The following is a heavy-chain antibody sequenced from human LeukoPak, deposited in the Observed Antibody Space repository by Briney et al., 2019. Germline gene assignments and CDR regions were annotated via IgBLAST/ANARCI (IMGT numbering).Heavy chain of an antibody. Sequence: APVKVSCKASGYTFTSYAMNWVRQAPGQGLEWMGWINTNTGNPTYAQGFTGRFVFSLDTSVSTAYLQISGLKAEDTAVYYCARETYYYDSSGYYYFDYWGQGTLVTVSS. D-gene: IGHD3-22*01. V-gene: IGHV7-4-1*02. CDR2: INTNTGNP. CDR1: GYTFTSYA. J-gene: IGHJ4*02. CDR3: ARETYYYDSSGYYYFDY.